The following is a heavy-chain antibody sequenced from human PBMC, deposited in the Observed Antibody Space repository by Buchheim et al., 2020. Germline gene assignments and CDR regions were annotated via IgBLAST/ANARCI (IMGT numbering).Heavy chain of an antibody. CDR2: ISSSGSTT. Sequence: VQLVESGGGLVQPGGSLRLSCAASGFSFSAHYVSWIRQAPGKGLEWVSTISSSGSTTYTADSVRGRFTISRDNAKNSFYLQMSNLRAEDTAVYYCAREGSWSGYSYGDWDCWGQGTL. CDR3: AREGSWSGYSYGDWDC. V-gene: IGHV3-11*01. CDR1: GFSFSAHY. J-gene: IGHJ4*02. D-gene: IGHD3-3*01.